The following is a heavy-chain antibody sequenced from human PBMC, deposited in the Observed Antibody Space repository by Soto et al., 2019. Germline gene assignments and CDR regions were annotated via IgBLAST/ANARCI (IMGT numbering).Heavy chain of an antibody. CDR1: GGSISIYY. D-gene: IGHD3-10*01. CDR3: ARVRSSGRARFDP. J-gene: IGHJ5*02. Sequence: SETLSLTCTVSGGSISIYYWSWIRQPPGKGLEWIGYIYYSGSTNYNPSLKSRVTISVDTSKNQFSLKLSSVTAADTAVYYCARVRSSGRARFDPWGQGTLVTVSS. CDR2: IYYSGST. V-gene: IGHV4-59*01.